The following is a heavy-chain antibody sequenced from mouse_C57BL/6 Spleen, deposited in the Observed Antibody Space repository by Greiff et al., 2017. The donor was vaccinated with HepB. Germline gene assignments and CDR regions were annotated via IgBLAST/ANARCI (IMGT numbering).Heavy chain of an antibody. D-gene: IGHD2-3*01. CDR1: GYAFSSYW. J-gene: IGHJ3*01. CDR3: ARDDKFAY. V-gene: IGHV1-80*01. CDR2: IYPGDGDT. Sequence: VQLKESGAELVKPGASVKISCKASGYAFSSYWMNWVKQRPGKGLEWIGQIYPGDGDTNYNGKFKGKATLTADKSSSTAYMQLSSLTSEDSAVYFCARDDKFAYWGQGTLVTVSA.